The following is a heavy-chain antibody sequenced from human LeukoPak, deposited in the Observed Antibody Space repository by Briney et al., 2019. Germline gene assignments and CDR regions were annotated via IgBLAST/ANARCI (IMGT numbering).Heavy chain of an antibody. D-gene: IGHD7-27*01. CDR2: ITGSGGST. J-gene: IGHJ4*02. CDR1: GFTFSTSA. Sequence: GGSLRLSCAASGFTFSTSAMSWVRQAPGRGLEWVSSITGSGGSTYYADSVKGRFTISRDSSKNTLYLQMNSLRADDTALYYCARDSNWGYFDYWGQGTLVTVSS. CDR3: ARDSNWGYFDY. V-gene: IGHV3-23*01.